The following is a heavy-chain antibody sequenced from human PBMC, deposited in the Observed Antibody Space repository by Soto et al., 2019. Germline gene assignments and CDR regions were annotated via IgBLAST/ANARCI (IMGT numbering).Heavy chain of an antibody. CDR2: LHTGGAT. CDR1: GFTVSRNY. V-gene: IGHV3-53*01. Sequence: GGSLRLSCVASGFTVSRNYMTWVRLAPGKGLECVSVLHTGGATHYTDSVKGRFTVSRDESKNALVLQMNSLKVEDTAVYYCATGGSKRVRGAIVEVFHLEFWGRGTVVTVSS. D-gene: IGHD3-10*01. CDR3: ATGGSKRVRGAIVEVFHLEF. J-gene: IGHJ4*02.